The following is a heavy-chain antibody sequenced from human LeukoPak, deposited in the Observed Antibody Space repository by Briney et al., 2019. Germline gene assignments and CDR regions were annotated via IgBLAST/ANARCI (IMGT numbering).Heavy chain of an antibody. J-gene: IGHJ4*02. V-gene: IGHV3-7*03. Sequence: GGSLRLSCAASGFTFSSYWMTWVRQAPGKGLEWVANIKEDGSKKNYVDSVKGRFTISRDNAKNSLYLQMNSLRAEDTAVYYCATPQDYYDSSGYHQGGDWGQGTLVTVSS. D-gene: IGHD3-22*01. CDR3: ATPQDYYDSSGYHQGGD. CDR2: IKEDGSKK. CDR1: GFTFSSYW.